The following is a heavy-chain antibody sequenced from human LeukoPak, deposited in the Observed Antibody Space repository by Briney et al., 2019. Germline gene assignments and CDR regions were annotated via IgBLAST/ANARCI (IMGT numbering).Heavy chain of an antibody. CDR2: INTNTGNP. CDR1: GYTFTSYA. Sequence: ASVKVSRKASGYTFTSYAMNWVRQAPGQGLEWMGWINTNTGNPTYAQGFTGRFVSSLDTSVSTAYLQISSLKAEDAAVYYCAREVVYGDYQIDYWGQGTLVTVSS. V-gene: IGHV7-4-1*02. J-gene: IGHJ4*02. CDR3: AREVVYGDYQIDY. D-gene: IGHD4-17*01.